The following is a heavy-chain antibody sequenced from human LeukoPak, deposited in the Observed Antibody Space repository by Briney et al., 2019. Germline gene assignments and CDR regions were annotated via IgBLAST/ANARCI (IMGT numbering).Heavy chain of an antibody. CDR2: TYYGGGT. CDR1: GASIGSYF. J-gene: IGHJ5*01. CDR3: ARERGDYDSDNWFDS. Sequence: PETLSLTCTVSGASIGSYFWSWIRQPPGKGLEWIGYTYYGGGTNYNPSFESRITISVDTSKNRISLNLTSVTASDTAIYYCARERGDYDSDNWFDSWGQGTLVTVSS. D-gene: IGHD4-17*01. V-gene: IGHV4-59*01.